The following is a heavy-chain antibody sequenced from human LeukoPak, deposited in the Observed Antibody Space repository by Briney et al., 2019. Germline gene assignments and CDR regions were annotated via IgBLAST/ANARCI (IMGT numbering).Heavy chain of an antibody. J-gene: IGHJ5*02. V-gene: IGHV3-21*01. Sequence: SGGSLRLSCAASGFTFSSYSMNWVRQAPGKGLEWVSSISSSSSYIYYADSVKGRFTISRDTAKNSLYLQMNSLRAEDTAVYYCARDPYSSSSFGGFDPWGQGTLVTVSS. D-gene: IGHD6-6*01. CDR1: GFTFSSYS. CDR3: ARDPYSSSSFGGFDP. CDR2: ISSSSSYI.